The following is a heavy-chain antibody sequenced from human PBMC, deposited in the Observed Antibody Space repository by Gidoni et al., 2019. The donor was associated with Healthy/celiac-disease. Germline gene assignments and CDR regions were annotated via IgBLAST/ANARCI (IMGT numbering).Heavy chain of an antibody. V-gene: IGHV4-59*01. CDR2: IYYSGRT. CDR3: ARARYSSGWDYFD. Sequence: QVQLQESGPGLVKPSETLSLTCTVSGGAISSYYWSWLRPPPGKGLEWIGYIYYSGRTNYNPSLKSRVTISVDTSKNQFSLKLSSVTAADTAVYYCARARYSSGWDYFDWGQGTLVTVSS. J-gene: IGHJ4*02. D-gene: IGHD6-19*01. CDR1: GGAISSYY.